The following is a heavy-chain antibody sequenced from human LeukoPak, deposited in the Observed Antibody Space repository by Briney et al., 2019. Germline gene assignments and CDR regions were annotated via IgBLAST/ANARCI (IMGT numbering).Heavy chain of an antibody. V-gene: IGHV3-33*01. D-gene: IGHD1-26*01. CDR2: IWYDGSNK. CDR3: ARDIVGATTGY. Sequence: GRSLRLSCAASGFTFSSYGMHWVRQAPGKGLEWVAVIWYDGSNKYYADSVKGRFTISRDNSKNTLYLQMNSLRAEDTAVYYRARDIVGATTGYWGQGTLVTVSS. CDR1: GFTFSSYG. J-gene: IGHJ4*02.